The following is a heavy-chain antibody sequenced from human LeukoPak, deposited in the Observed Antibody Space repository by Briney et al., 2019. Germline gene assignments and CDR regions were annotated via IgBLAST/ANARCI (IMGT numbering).Heavy chain of an antibody. J-gene: IGHJ4*02. D-gene: IGHD3-16*02. V-gene: IGHV3-9*01. CDR3: AKSRGCFVPIDY. CDR2: ISWNSGNI. Sequence: PGGSLRLSCAASGFTFEDYAMHWVRQVPGKGLEWVSGISWNSGNIGYADSVKGRFTISRDNAKNSLYLQMNSLRAEDTALYYCAKSRGCFVPIDYWGQGTLVTVSS. CDR1: GFTFEDYA.